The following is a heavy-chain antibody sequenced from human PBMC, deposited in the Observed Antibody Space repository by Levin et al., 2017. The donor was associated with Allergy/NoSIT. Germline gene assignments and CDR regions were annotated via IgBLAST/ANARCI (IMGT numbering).Heavy chain of an antibody. Sequence: PSETLSLTCTVSGGSISSYYWSWIRQPPGKGLEWIGYIYYSGSTNYNPSLKSRVTISVDTSKNQFSLKLSSVTAADTAVYYCARASAYSGYDLGRIVAWFDPWGQGTLVTVSS. V-gene: IGHV4-59*01. D-gene: IGHD5-12*01. J-gene: IGHJ5*02. CDR2: IYYSGST. CDR3: ARASAYSGYDLGRIVAWFDP. CDR1: GGSISSYY.